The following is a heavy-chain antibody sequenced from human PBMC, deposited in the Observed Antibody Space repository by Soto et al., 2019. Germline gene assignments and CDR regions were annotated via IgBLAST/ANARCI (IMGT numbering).Heavy chain of an antibody. CDR1: GYTLTELS. Sequence: ASVKVSCKVSGYTLTELSMHWVRQAPGKGLEWMGGFDPEDGETIYAQKFQGRVTMTEDTSTDTAYMELSSLRSEDTAVYYCATVPITMIVVVITHRAFDIWGQGTMVTVSS. D-gene: IGHD3-22*01. CDR3: ATVPITMIVVVITHRAFDI. J-gene: IGHJ3*02. V-gene: IGHV1-24*01. CDR2: FDPEDGET.